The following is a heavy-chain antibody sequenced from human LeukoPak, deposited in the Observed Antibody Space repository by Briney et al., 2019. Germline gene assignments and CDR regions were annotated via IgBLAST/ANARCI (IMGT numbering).Heavy chain of an antibody. D-gene: IGHD3-9*01. CDR1: GGSISSSNYY. CDR2: IYFSGST. V-gene: IGHV4-39*01. J-gene: IGHJ5*02. Sequence: PSETLSLTCTVSGGSISSSNYYWGWIRQPPGKGLEWIGSIYFSGSTYYNPSLKSRVTISVDTSKNQFSLKLSSVTAADTAVYYCARYYDILTGYPRWFDPWGQGTLVTVSS. CDR3: ARYYDILTGYPRWFDP.